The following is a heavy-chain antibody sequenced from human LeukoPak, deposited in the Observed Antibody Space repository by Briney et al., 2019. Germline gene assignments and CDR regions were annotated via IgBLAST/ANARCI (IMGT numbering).Heavy chain of an antibody. Sequence: SETLSLTCTVAGGSIASYYWSWLRQPPGKGLEGIGYIYYTGSTNYNPSLKSRVTISVDTSKNQLSLNLRYVSAADTAVYYCARVVVAAGSNWFDSWGQGTLVTVSS. CDR3: ARVVVAAGSNWFDS. J-gene: IGHJ5*01. CDR2: IYYTGST. D-gene: IGHD2-15*01. V-gene: IGHV4-59*13. CDR1: GGSIASYY.